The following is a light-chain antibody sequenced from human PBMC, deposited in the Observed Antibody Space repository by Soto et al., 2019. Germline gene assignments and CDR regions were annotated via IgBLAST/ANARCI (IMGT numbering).Light chain of an antibody. Sequence: EIVLTQSPATLSLSPGDRATLSCRASQSISNYVAWYQQKPGQAPRLLIYDASDRATGIPGRFSGSGSGTDFTLTISSLEPEDFAVYYCQQHSNWPPITFGQGTRLEIK. J-gene: IGKJ5*01. CDR3: QQHSNWPPIT. V-gene: IGKV3-11*01. CDR2: DAS. CDR1: QSISNY.